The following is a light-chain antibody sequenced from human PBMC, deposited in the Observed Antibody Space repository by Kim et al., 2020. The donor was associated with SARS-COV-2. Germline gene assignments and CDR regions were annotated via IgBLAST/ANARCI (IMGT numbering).Light chain of an antibody. Sequence: QSALTQPASVSGSPGQSIAISCTGTSSDVGGYNYVSWYQQHPGKAPKLMIFDVSNRPSGVSNRFSGSKSGNTSSLTISGLQAEDEADYYCSSYTRSDSWVFGGGTKVTVL. V-gene: IGLV2-14*03. CDR2: DVS. CDR3: SSYTRSDSWV. CDR1: SSDVGGYNY. J-gene: IGLJ3*02.